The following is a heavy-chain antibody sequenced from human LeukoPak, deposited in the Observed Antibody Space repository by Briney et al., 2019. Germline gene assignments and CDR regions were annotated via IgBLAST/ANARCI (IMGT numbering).Heavy chain of an antibody. CDR3: ARDAYIDRYFDY. J-gene: IGHJ4*02. Sequence: PGGSPRLSCAASGFTYTNYWRIWGRQAPGKGLEGVANIKQDGRERYYVDCVKGRFTFSRDNGKNSMYLQMNSLRAADTAVYYRARDAYIDRYFDYWGQGTLVTVSS. CDR1: GFTYTNYW. D-gene: IGHD3-22*01. CDR2: IKQDGRER. V-gene: IGHV3-7*01.